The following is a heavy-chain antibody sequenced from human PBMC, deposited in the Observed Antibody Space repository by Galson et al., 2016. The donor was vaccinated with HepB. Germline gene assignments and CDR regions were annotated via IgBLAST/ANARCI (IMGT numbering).Heavy chain of an antibody. CDR2: INPGGGNT. D-gene: IGHD3-3*01. CDR1: GYKFTSYY. Sequence: SVKVSCKASGYKFTSYYMHWVRQAPGQGLEWMGIINPGGGNTTYAQKFQGRVTMTRDTSTSTLYMELSSLRSEDTAIYYCARNVGLVSIVGGLKRGVRGYDDFWDQGTLVTVSS. CDR3: ARNVGLVSIVGGLKRGVRGYDDF. V-gene: IGHV1-46*01. J-gene: IGHJ4*02.